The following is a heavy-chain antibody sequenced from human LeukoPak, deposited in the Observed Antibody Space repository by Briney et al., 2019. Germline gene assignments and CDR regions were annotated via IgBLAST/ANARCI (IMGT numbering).Heavy chain of an antibody. CDR2: INPTGAGT. CDR3: AREESGGYFDY. Sequence: ASVKVSCKASGYTFSNYYMHWVRQAPGQGLEWMGLINPTGAGTNYAQKFRGRVTLTRDTSTTTVYMELSSLRSEDSAVYYCAREESGGYFDYWGQGTLVTVSS. J-gene: IGHJ4*02. CDR1: GYTFSNYY. V-gene: IGHV1-46*01. D-gene: IGHD2-8*02.